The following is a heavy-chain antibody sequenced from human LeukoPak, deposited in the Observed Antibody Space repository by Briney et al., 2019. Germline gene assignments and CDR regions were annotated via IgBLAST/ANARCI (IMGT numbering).Heavy chain of an antibody. CDR3: ARGLGYDFWSGYWYY. Sequence: GGSLRLSCAASGFTLSSYAMHWVRQAPGKGLEWVAVISYDGSNKYYADSVKGRFTISRDNSKNTLYLQMNSLRAEDTAVYYCARGLGYDFWSGYWYYWGQGTLVTVSS. D-gene: IGHD3-3*01. CDR1: GFTLSSYA. V-gene: IGHV3-30*04. J-gene: IGHJ4*02. CDR2: ISYDGSNK.